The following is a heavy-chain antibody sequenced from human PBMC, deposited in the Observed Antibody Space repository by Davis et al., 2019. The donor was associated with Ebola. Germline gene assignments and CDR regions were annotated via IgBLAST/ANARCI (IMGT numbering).Heavy chain of an antibody. CDR3: AKVGPSGWLHFDY. Sequence: GESLKISCAASGFTFSSYAMSWVRQAPGKGLEWVSAISGSGGSTYYADSVKGRLTISRDNSKNTLYLQMNSLRAEDTAVYYCAKVGPSGWLHFDYWGQGTLVTVSS. J-gene: IGHJ4*02. V-gene: IGHV3-23*01. CDR1: GFTFSSYA. D-gene: IGHD6-19*01. CDR2: ISGSGGST.